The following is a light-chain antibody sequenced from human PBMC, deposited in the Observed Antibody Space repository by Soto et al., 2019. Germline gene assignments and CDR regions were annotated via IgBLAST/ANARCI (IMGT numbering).Light chain of an antibody. CDR1: QSVSNSY. J-gene: IGKJ1*01. V-gene: IGKV3-20*01. CDR3: QRYSSSPWT. Sequence: EIVLTQSPGTLSLSPGERATLSCRASQSVSNSYLAWYQQKPGQAPRLLIYGASSRATGIPDRFSGSGSGTDFTLTISRLEPEDFAVYYCQRYSSSPWTFGEGTKVEIK. CDR2: GAS.